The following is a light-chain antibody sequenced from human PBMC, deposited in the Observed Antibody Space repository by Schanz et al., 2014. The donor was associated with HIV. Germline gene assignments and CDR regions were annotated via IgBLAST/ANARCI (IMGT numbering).Light chain of an antibody. Sequence: QSVLTQPPSVSAAPGQKVTITCSGTYSNIGNNYVSWYQQFPGAAPRLLMYLNNQRPSGVPDRFSGSKSGTSASLAISGLRSEDEADYYCAAWDDSLSGLVFGGGTKLTVL. CDR3: AAWDDSLSGLV. CDR1: YSNIGNNY. J-gene: IGLJ2*01. V-gene: IGLV1-47*01. CDR2: LNN.